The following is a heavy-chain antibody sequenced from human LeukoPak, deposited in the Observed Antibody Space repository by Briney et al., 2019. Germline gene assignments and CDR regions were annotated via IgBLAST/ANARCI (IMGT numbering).Heavy chain of an antibody. V-gene: IGHV1-2*02. Sequence: ASVTVSCKASGYTFTGYYMHWVRQAPGQGLEWMGWINPNSGGTNYAQKFQGRVTMTRDTSISTAYMELSRLRSDDTAVYYCARVAMVRGVMVYYYYYMDVWGKGTTVTVSS. CDR2: INPNSGGT. CDR1: GYTFTGYY. J-gene: IGHJ6*03. D-gene: IGHD3-10*01. CDR3: ARVAMVRGVMVYYYYYMDV.